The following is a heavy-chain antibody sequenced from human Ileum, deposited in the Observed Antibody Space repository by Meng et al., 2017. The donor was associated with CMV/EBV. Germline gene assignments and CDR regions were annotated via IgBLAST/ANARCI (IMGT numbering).Heavy chain of an antibody. Sequence: GGSLRLSCAASGFMFSAYGMHWVRQAPGKGLEWVAMVSYEENKMYYIASVKGRFTISKDNSKDTLYLQMNGLREDDTAVYYCARDLYSDGWYNYLDPWGQGTLVTVSS. CDR1: GFMFSAYG. CDR3: ARDLYSDGWYNYLDP. V-gene: IGHV3-30-3*01. J-gene: IGHJ5*02. CDR2: VSYEENKM. D-gene: IGHD6-19*01.